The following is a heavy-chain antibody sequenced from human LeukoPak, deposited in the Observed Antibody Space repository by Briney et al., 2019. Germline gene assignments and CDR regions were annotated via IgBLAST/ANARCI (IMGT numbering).Heavy chain of an antibody. CDR2: IYYRGST. V-gene: IGHV4-39*01. J-gene: IGHJ6*03. CDR3: ARTDTRYYYYMDV. Sequence: SETLSLTCTVSGGSISSSGYYWGWFRQPPGKGLEWIGSIYYRGSTYYSPSLKSRVTISVDTSKNQFSLKLSSVTAADTAVYYCARTDTRYYYYMDVWGKGTTVTISS. CDR1: GGSISSSGYY. D-gene: IGHD5-18*01.